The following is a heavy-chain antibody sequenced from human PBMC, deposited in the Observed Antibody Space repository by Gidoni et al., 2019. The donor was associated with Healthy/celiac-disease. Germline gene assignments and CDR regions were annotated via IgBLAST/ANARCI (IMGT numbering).Heavy chain of an antibody. V-gene: IGHV1-46*01. Sequence: QVQLVQSGAEVKKPGAAVKGSGKAAGYTVTSYYLHWVRQAPGQGLEWMGIINPSGGSTRYAQKFQGRVTLTRDTSPRTVYMELSSLRSEDTAVYYCASLWDDSSGYHYAFDIWGQGTMVTVSS. D-gene: IGHD3-22*01. CDR3: ASLWDDSSGYHYAFDI. CDR1: GYTVTSYY. CDR2: INPSGGST. J-gene: IGHJ3*02.